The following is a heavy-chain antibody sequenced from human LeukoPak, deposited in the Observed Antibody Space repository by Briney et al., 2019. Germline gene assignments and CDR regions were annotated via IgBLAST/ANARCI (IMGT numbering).Heavy chain of an antibody. CDR1: GFTVSSNY. Sequence: TGGSLRLSCAASGFTVSSNYMSWVRQAPGEGLVWVSVIYSGGIYNDGTTNYGDSVKGRFTISRDNSKNTLYLQMNSLRAEDTAVYYCARRELLGYSYGLRTFNIWGQGTTVTVSS. D-gene: IGHD5-18*01. J-gene: IGHJ3*02. V-gene: IGHV3-66*04. CDR3: ARRELLGYSYGLRTFNI. CDR2: IYSGGIYNDGTT.